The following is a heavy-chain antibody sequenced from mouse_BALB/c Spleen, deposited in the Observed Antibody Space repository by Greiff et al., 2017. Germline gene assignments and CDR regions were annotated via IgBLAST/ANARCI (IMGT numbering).Heavy chain of an antibody. CDR1: GYTFTSYW. CDR3: ARKYYGSPFAY. D-gene: IGHD1-1*01. V-gene: IGHV1-87*01. CDR2: IYPGDGDT. Sequence: QVQLQQSGAELARPGASVKLSCKASGYTFTSYWMQWVKQRPGQGLEWIGAIYPGDGDTRYTQKFKGKATLTADKSSSTAYMQLSSLASEDSAVYYCARKYYGSPFAYWGQGTLVTVSA. J-gene: IGHJ3*01.